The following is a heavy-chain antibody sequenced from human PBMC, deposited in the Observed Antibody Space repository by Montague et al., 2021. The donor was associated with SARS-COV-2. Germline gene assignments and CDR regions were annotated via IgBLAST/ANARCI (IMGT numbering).Heavy chain of an antibody. CDR1: GGSISTIVNF. CDR2: ISYTGST. CDR3: ARSGDPGTTVTYLY. V-gene: IGHV4-39*07. Sequence: SETRSLTCTFSGGSISTIVNFWGWIRQPPGKGLEWIGSISYTGSTYHNPSLKSRVTMSVDTSKNQFSLKLNSVTAADTAVYYCARSGDPGTTVTYLYWGQGTLVTASS. D-gene: IGHD4-11*01. J-gene: IGHJ4*02.